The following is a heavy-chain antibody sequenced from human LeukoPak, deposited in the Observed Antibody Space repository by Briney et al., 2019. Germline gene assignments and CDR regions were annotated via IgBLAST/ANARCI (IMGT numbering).Heavy chain of an antibody. CDR2: IIPILGIA. CDR1: GGTFSSYA. CDR3: AREGLVGGVDY. V-gene: IGHV1-69*04. J-gene: IGHJ4*02. D-gene: IGHD1-26*01. Sequence: GASVKVSCKASGGTFSSYAISWVRQAPGQGLEWMGRIIPILGIANYAQKFQGRVTITADKSTSTAYMELSSLRSEDTAVYYCAREGLVGGVDYWGQGTLVTVSS.